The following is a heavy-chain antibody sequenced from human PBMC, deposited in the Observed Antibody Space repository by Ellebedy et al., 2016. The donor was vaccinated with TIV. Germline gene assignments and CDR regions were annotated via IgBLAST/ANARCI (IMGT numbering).Heavy chain of an antibody. CDR2: INQDGSEK. CDR1: GFTFSSYW. D-gene: IGHD1-26*01. Sequence: GESLKISCAASGFTFSSYWMTWVRQAPGTGLEWVANINQDGSEKYYVDSVKGRFTIYRDNAKNSLSLQMNSLRAEDTAVYYCAAALIVGATGRNMDVWGQGTTVTVSS. CDR3: AAALIVGATGRNMDV. J-gene: IGHJ6*02. V-gene: IGHV3-7*01.